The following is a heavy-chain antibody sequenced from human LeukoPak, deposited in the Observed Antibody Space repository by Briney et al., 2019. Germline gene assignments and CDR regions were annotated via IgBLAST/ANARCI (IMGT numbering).Heavy chain of an antibody. CDR2: IYTSGST. CDR3: ARSLGLYCSSTSCYTFDY. CDR1: GGSISSGSYY. J-gene: IGHJ4*02. D-gene: IGHD2-2*02. V-gene: IGHV4-61*02. Sequence: SXTLSLTCTVSGGSISSGSYYWSWIRQPAGKGREWIGRIYTSGSTNNNPARKSRVTISVNTTKNKFTRKLSSVAAADTAVYYCARSLGLYCSSTSCYTFDYWGQGTLVTVSP.